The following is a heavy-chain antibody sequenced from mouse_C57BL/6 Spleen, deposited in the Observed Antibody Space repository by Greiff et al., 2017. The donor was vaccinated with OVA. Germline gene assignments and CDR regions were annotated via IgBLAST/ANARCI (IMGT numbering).Heavy chain of an antibody. CDR3: ATTVVATPAWFAY. V-gene: IGHV1-82*01. J-gene: IGHJ3*01. Sequence: VKLMESGPELVKPGASVKISCKASGYAFSSSWMNWVKQRPGKGLEWIGRIYPGDGDTNYNGKFKGKATLTADKSSSTAYMQLSILTSEDSAVYFCATTVVATPAWFAYWGQGTLVTVSA. CDR1: GYAFSSSW. CDR2: IYPGDGDT. D-gene: IGHD1-1*01.